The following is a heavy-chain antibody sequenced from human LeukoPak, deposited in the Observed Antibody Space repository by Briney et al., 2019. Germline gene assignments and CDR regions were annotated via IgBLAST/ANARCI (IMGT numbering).Heavy chain of an antibody. CDR3: ARDLGLRRMI. J-gene: IGHJ2*01. D-gene: IGHD5-12*01. Sequence: PGGSLRLSCAASGISVSSNNMHWVRQAPGGGLEWVSYISAGSGIIYSADSVKGRFIISRDNAKNSLYLQMNSLRVEDTAVYFCARDLGLRRMIWGRGTLVAVSS. V-gene: IGHV3-48*04. CDR2: ISAGSGII. CDR1: GISVSSNN.